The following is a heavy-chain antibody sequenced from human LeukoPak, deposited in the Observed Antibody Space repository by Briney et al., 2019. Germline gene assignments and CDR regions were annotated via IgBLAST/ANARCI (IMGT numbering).Heavy chain of an antibody. CDR2: ISSSSSYI. V-gene: IGHV3-21*01. Sequence: GGSLRLSCAASGFTFSSYSMNWVRQAPGKGLEWVSSISSSSSYIYYADSVKGRFTISRDNAKNSLYLQMNSLRAEDTAVYYCARADGAGAWVYFDYWGQGTLVTVSS. J-gene: IGHJ4*02. CDR1: GFTFSSYS. CDR3: ARADGAGAWVYFDY. D-gene: IGHD1-26*01.